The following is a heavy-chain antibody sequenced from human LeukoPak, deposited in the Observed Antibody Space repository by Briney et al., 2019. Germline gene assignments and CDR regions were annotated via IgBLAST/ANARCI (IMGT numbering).Heavy chain of an antibody. CDR1: GFTVSTNY. CDR3: ARRENNAYYLY. V-gene: IGHV3-53*01. CDR2: LYSDGTT. D-gene: IGHD3-16*01. Sequence: GGSLRLSCAASGFTVSTNYEIWVRQAPGKGLDWVSVLYSDGTTYYADSVRGRFIISRDNSRNTLSLQMHSLRAEDTAVYYCARRENNAYYLYWGQRTLVTVSS. J-gene: IGHJ4*02.